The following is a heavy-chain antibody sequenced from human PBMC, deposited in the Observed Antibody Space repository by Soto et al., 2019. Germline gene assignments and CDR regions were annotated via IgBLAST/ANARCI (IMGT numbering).Heavy chain of an antibody. Sequence: EVQLVESGGGLVQPGRSLRLSCAASGFTFDDHAMHWVRQGPGKSLEWVSGISSNSASVGYAESVQGRFIISRDNAQKSLYLQMNSLRPEDTAWYYCAKGQRYCSSASCYFVPRVDDPWGQGTLVTVSS. J-gene: IGHJ5*02. CDR3: AKGQRYCSSASCYFVPRVDDP. CDR1: GFTFDDHA. D-gene: IGHD2-2*01. CDR2: ISSNSASV. V-gene: IGHV3-9*01.